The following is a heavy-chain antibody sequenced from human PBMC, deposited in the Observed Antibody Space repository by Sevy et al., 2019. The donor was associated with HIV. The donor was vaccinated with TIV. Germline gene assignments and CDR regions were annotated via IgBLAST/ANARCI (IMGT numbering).Heavy chain of an antibody. J-gene: IGHJ4*02. Sequence: SETLSLTCTVSGGSISSSDSYWSWIRQPPGKGLEWLGYIHYSGGTYYNPFLKSRVAMSVDTSEKQFSLRLTILTAAETAVYYCAGKRGYNHGHFDYWGQGTLVTVSS. CDR3: AGKRGYNHGHFDY. V-gene: IGHV4-30-4*01. CDR1: GGSISSSDSY. D-gene: IGHD5-12*01. CDR2: IHYSGGT.